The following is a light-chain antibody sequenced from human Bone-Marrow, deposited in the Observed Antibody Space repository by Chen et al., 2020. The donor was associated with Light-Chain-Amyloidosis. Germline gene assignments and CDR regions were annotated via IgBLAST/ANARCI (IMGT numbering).Light chain of an antibody. CDR2: DDS. V-gene: IGLV3-21*02. CDR1: NIGSTS. Sequence: SYVLTQPSSVSVAPGQPSTIARGGNNIGSTSVHWYQQTPGQAPLLVAYDDSDRPSGIPERLSGSNSGNTATLTISRVEAGDEADYYCQVWDRSSDRPVFGGGTKLTVL. CDR3: QVWDRSSDRPV. J-gene: IGLJ3*02.